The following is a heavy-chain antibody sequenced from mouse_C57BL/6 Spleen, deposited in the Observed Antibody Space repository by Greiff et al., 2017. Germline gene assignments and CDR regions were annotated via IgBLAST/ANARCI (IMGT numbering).Heavy chain of an antibody. CDR2: IYPRDGST. Sequence: VQLQQSGPELVKPGASVKLSCKASGYTFTSYAINWVKQRPGKGLEWIGRIYPRDGSTKYNEKFKGKGTLTVDTSSSTAYIELHSLTSEDSAVYFCARRMRTGSFAYWGQGTLVTVSA. V-gene: IGHV1-85*01. J-gene: IGHJ3*01. D-gene: IGHD4-1*01. CDR1: GYTFTSYA. CDR3: ARRMRTGSFAY.